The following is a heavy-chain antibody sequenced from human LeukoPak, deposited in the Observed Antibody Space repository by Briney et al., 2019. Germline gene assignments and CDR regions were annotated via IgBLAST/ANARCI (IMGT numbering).Heavy chain of an antibody. V-gene: IGHV3-48*01. CDR2: ISSSSSAI. CDR3: VKDHAESLLTTIITLPPGY. J-gene: IGHJ4*02. Sequence: SGGSLRLSCAPSGFTFSSYSMNWVRQAPGKGLEWVSYISSSSSAIYYADSVKGRFTISRDNSQNTLYLQLNSLRAEDTAVYYCVKDHAESLLTTIITLPPGYWGQGTLVTVSS. CDR1: GFTFSSYS. D-gene: IGHD3-3*01.